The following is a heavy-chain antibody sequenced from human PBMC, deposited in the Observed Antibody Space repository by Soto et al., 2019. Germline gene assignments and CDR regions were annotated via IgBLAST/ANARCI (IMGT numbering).Heavy chain of an antibody. Sequence: GASVKVSCKASGYTFTNYAMHWVRQAPGQRLEWMGWINAGNGNTKYSQKFQGRVTITRDTSASTAYMELSSLRSEDTAVYYCARDSKPTYCISTSCPNQPLEYYFDYWGQGTLVTVSS. D-gene: IGHD2-2*01. CDR2: INAGNGNT. CDR3: ARDSKPTYCISTSCPNQPLEYYFDY. CDR1: GYTFTNYA. V-gene: IGHV1-3*01. J-gene: IGHJ4*02.